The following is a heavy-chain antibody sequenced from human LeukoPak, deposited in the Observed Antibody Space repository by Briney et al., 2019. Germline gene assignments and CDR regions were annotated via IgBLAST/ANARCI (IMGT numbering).Heavy chain of an antibody. J-gene: IGHJ4*02. CDR2: INHSGST. D-gene: IGHD6-19*01. CDR3: ARVGGIAVAGTNAFDY. CDR1: GGSFSGYY. V-gene: IGHV4-34*01. Sequence: SETLSLTCAVYGGSFSGYYWSWIRQPPGKGLEWIGEINHSGSTNYNPSLKSRVTISVDTSKNQFSLKLSSVTAADTAVYYCARVGGIAVAGTNAFDYWGQGTLVTVSS.